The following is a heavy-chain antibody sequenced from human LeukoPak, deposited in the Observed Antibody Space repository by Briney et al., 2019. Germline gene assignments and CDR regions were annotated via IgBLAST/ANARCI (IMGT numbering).Heavy chain of an antibody. V-gene: IGHV3-48*03. CDR3: VRKTLTGPVY. D-gene: IGHD3-9*01. CDR1: GFSFSSYE. Sequence: TGGSLRLSCAASGFSFSSYEMNWVRQAPGKGLEWVSYISSGSHTMYYADSVKGRFTISRDNTKNSLYLQMNSLRAEDTAVYYSVRKTLTGPVYWGQGALVTVSS. CDR2: ISSGSHTM. J-gene: IGHJ4*02.